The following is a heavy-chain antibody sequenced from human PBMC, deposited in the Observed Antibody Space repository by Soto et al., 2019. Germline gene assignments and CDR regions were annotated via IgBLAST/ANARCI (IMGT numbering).Heavy chain of an antibody. V-gene: IGHV3-73*01. Sequence: PGWSLRLSCAASVFTFIDSAIHWVRQASGKGLEWVGRIRNKASTYATGYAASVKGRFTISRDDSKNTAYLQMNSLKTEDTAVYYCTRVSVTPFDYWGQGTLVTVSS. D-gene: IGHD4-17*01. CDR2: IRNKASTYAT. CDR1: VFTFIDSA. J-gene: IGHJ4*02. CDR3: TRVSVTPFDY.